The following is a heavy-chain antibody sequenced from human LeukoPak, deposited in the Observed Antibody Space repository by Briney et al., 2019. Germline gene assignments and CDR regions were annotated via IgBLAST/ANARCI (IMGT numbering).Heavy chain of an antibody. CDR1: GFTFSSYA. V-gene: IGHV3-30*04. J-gene: IGHJ5*02. CDR3: AKDFSAGGNYGYGRFDP. Sequence: GGSLRLSCAGSGFTFSSYAMHWVRQAPGKGLEWVAVISYDGSNKYYADSVKGRFTISRDNSKNTLYLQMNSLRAEDTGVYYCAKDFSAGGNYGYGRFDPWGQGTLVTVSS. D-gene: IGHD4-17*01. CDR2: ISYDGSNK.